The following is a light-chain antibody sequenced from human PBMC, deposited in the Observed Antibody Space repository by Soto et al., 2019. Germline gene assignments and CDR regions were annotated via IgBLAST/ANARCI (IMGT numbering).Light chain of an antibody. CDR2: AAS. CDR1: EDISTW. J-gene: IGKJ5*01. V-gene: IGKV1-12*01. CDR3: QHADSFPLIP. Sequence: IKMNQSPSSVSASVGDRVTITCRSSEDISTWLAWYQQKPGKAPKLLIYAASSLQSGVPSRFSGSGSGTDFTLTISSLQPEDFATYYCQHADSFPLIPFGQGTRLEVK.